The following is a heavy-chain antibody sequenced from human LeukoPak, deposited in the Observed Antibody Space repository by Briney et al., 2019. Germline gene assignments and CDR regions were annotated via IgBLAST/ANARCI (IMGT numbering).Heavy chain of an antibody. D-gene: IGHD3-22*01. J-gene: IGHJ3*02. Sequence: GEPLKISCKGSGYRFTNYWIAWVRQMPGKGLEWMGIIYCDESDLRYSPSFQGQVTISVDKSINTAYLQWSSLKASDTAMYYCARRGYDYSGYYWAFDMWGQGTMVTVSS. CDR2: IYCDESDL. V-gene: IGHV5-51*01. CDR1: GYRFTNYW. CDR3: ARRGYDYSGYYWAFDM.